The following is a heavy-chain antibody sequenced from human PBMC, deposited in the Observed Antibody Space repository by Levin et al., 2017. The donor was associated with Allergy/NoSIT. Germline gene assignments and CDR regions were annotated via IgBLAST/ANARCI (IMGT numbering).Heavy chain of an antibody. CDR1: GFTVSANY. CDR3: ARGAEGRGVLWY. V-gene: IGHV3-53*01. J-gene: IGHJ4*02. CDR2: IYSGGST. Sequence: GGSLRLSCAASGFTVSANYMTWVRQAPGKGLEWVSVIYSGGSTYYADSVKGRFTISRDNSKNTLYLQLNSLRVEDTAVYYCARGAEGRGVLWYWGQGTLVTVSS. D-gene: IGHD3-10*01.